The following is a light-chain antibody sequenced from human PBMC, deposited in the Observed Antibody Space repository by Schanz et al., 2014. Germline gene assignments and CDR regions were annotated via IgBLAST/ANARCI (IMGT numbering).Light chain of an antibody. CDR3: QQYGSSPRT. V-gene: IGKV3-20*01. Sequence: EIVLTQSPGTLSLSPGDRATLSCRASQSIFSNFLAWYQQKPGQAPRLLIYDASSRANGIPDRFSGSGSGTDFTLIVSRLEPEDFAVYYCQQYGSSPRTFGQGTKVEIK. J-gene: IGKJ1*01. CDR2: DAS. CDR1: QSIFSNF.